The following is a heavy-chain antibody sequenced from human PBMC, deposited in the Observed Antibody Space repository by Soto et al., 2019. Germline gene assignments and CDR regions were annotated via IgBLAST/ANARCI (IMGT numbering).Heavy chain of an antibody. J-gene: IGHJ4*02. D-gene: IGHD3-22*01. Sequence: PGGSLRLSCAGSGFTFRSYGLHWVRQSPGKGLEWVAVVSGGGETTYYADSVKGRSTISRDDSKNTLYLQMNSLKTEDTAVYYCTTDPVTMIVVVPSSGWGQGTLVTLSS. CDR1: GFTFRSYG. V-gene: IGHV3-30*12. CDR2: VSGGGETT. CDR3: TTDPVTMIVVVPSSG.